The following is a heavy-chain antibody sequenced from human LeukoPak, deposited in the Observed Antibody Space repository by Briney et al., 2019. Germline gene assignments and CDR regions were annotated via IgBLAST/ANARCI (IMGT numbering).Heavy chain of an antibody. Sequence: PGGSLRLSCAASGFTFSSYGMHWVRQAPGKGLEWVAVIWYDGSNKYYADSEKGRFTISRDNSKNTLYLQMNSLRAEDTAVYYCAREVGYYGSGNYFDYWGQGTLVTVSS. CDR3: AREVGYYGSGNYFDY. CDR1: GFTFSSYG. J-gene: IGHJ4*02. D-gene: IGHD3-10*01. V-gene: IGHV3-33*01. CDR2: IWYDGSNK.